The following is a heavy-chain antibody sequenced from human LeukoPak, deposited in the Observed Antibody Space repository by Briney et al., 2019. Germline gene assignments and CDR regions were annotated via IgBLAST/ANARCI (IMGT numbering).Heavy chain of an antibody. CDR3: ARVNRTDDSSGYYWVFLKTGGSYFDY. CDR1: GYIFTSYG. D-gene: IGHD3-22*01. V-gene: IGHV1-18*01. CDR2: ISAYNGNT. Sequence: ASVKVSCKASGYIFTSYGISWVRQAPRQGLEWMGWISAYNGNTNYAQKLQGRVTMTTDTSTSTAYMELRSLRSDDTAVYYCARVNRTDDSSGYYWVFLKTGGSYFDYWGQGTLVTVSS. J-gene: IGHJ4*02.